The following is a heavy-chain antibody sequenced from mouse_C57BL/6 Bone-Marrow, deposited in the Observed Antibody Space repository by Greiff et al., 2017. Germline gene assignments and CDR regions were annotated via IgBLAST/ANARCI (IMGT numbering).Heavy chain of an antibody. CDR1: GFNIKDDY. CDR2: IDPENGDT. Sequence: EVQLQQSGAELVRPGASVKLSCTASGFNIKDDYMHWVKQRPEQGLEWIGWIDPENGDTEYASKFQGKATITADPSSNTAYLQLSSLTSEDTAVYYCTTYYSNFFVFAYWGQGTLVTVSA. V-gene: IGHV14-4*01. J-gene: IGHJ3*01. D-gene: IGHD2-5*01. CDR3: TTYYSNFFVFAY.